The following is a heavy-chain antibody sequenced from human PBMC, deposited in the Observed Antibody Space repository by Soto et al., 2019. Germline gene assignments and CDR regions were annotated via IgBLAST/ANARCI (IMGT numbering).Heavy chain of an antibody. J-gene: IGHJ4*02. Sequence: LPETLSLTCAVSGDSITSDKWWSWIRQPPGKGLQWIGEIYHSGSTKYNPSLKSRVIISVDKSKNQFSLKLSSVTDADTAVYYCARGETQQQRDYWGQG. CDR1: GDSITSDKW. CDR2: IYHSGST. D-gene: IGHD6-13*01. CDR3: ARGETQQQRDY. V-gene: IGHV4-4*03.